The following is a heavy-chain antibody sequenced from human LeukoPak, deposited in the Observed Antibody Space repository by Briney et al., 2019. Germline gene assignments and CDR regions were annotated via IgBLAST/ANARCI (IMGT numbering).Heavy chain of an antibody. CDR1: GCTFTAYY. Sequence: GTSVKVSCRASGCTFTAYYIQWVRQAPGPGLEWMGWINPNSGDTALPQRFQGRVTMTRDTSIITAYMELSSLTSDDTGMYYCAKGPTLGLDIWGQGTTVTVSS. CDR2: INPNSGDT. V-gene: IGHV1-2*02. CDR3: AKGPTLGLDI. J-gene: IGHJ3*02.